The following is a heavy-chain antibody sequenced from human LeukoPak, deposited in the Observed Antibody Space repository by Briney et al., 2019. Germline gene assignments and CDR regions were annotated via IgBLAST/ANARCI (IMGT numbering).Heavy chain of an antibody. CDR2: ISSSGSTI. V-gene: IGHV3-48*03. D-gene: IGHD3-10*01. J-gene: IGHJ6*02. CDR1: GFTFSSCE. Sequence: GGSLRLSCAASGFTFSSCEMNWVRQAPGRGLEWVSYISSSGSTIYYADSVKGRFTISRDNAKNSLYLQMNSLRAEDTAVYYCEAYYGSGSYYTAIYYYGMDVWGQGTTVTVSS. CDR3: EAYYGSGSYYTAIYYYGMDV.